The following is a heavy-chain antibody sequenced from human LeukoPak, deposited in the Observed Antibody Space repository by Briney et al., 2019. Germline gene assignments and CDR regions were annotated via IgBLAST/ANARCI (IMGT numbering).Heavy chain of an antibody. V-gene: IGHV4-59*01. CDR2: IYYSGST. CDR1: GGSISSYY. J-gene: IGHJ4*02. D-gene: IGHD5-24*01. Sequence: SETLSLTCAVSGGSISSYYWSWIRQPPGKGLEWIGYIYYSGSTNYNPSLKSRVTISVDTSKNQFSLKLSSVTAADTAVYYCARGRDRDGYDFWGQGTLVTVSS. CDR3: ARGRDRDGYDF.